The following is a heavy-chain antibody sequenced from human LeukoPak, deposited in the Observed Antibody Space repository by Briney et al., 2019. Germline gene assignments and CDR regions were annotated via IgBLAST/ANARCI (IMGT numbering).Heavy chain of an antibody. Sequence: SETLSLTCTVSGGSISSYYWSWIRQPPGKGLEWIGYIYYSGSTNYNPSLKSRVTISVDTSKNQFSLKLSSVTAADTAVYYCARDRDYYYDSSGYIDWGQGTLVTVSS. CDR1: GGSISSYY. J-gene: IGHJ4*02. CDR2: IYYSGST. CDR3: ARDRDYYYDSSGYID. D-gene: IGHD3-22*01. V-gene: IGHV4-59*12.